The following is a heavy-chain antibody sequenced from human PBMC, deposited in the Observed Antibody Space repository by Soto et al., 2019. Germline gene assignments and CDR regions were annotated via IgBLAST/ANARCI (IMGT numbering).Heavy chain of an antibody. D-gene: IGHD3-10*01. Sequence: EVLLVESGGGLVHPGGSLRLSCVASGFTFNNYWMHWVRQVPGKGLVWVSRIKTDGSSPNYADSVEGRFTSSSDNATNPLYLQMNSLRAEDTAVYYCARDRIAGSGSCDNWGQGTLVTVSS. V-gene: IGHV3-74*01. J-gene: IGHJ4*02. CDR2: IKTDGSSP. CDR3: ARDRIAGSGSCDN. CDR1: GFTFNNYW.